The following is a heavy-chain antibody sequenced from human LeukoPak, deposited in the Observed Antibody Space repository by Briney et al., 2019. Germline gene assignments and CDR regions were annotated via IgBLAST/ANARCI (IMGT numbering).Heavy chain of an antibody. CDR1: GGTFSSYA. J-gene: IGHJ5*02. CDR2: IIPIFGTA. CDR3: ARDPTAGWFDP. D-gene: IGHD4-17*01. Sequence: GASVKVSCKASGGTFSSYAISWVRQAPGQGLEWMGGIIPIFGTANYAQKFQGRVTMTRDMSTSTVYMELSSLRSEDTAVYYCARDPTAGWFDPWGQGTLVTVSS. V-gene: IGHV1-69*05.